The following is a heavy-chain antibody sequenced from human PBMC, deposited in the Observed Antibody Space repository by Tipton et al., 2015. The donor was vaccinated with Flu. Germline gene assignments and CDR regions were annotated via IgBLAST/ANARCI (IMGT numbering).Heavy chain of an antibody. D-gene: IGHD2/OR15-2a*01. CDR1: GGSISSGSYY. J-gene: IGHJ4*02. CDR2: IYTSGST. CDR3: VVLRLLTFY. V-gene: IGHV4-61*02. Sequence: TLSLTCTVSGGSISSGSYYWSWIRQPAGKGLEWIGRIYTSGSTNYNPSLKSRVTISVDTSKNQFSLKLSSVTAADTAVYYCVVLRLLTFYWGQGTLVTVSS.